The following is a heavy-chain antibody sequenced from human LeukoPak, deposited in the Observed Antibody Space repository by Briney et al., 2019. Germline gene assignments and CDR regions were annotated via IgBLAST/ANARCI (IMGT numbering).Heavy chain of an antibody. CDR1: GYTFTSYG. V-gene: IGHV1-18*01. D-gene: IGHD2-15*01. Sequence: ASVKVSCKASGYTFTSYGISWVRQAPGQGLEWMGWISAYNDNTNYAQKLQGRVTMTTDTSTSTAYMELRSLRSDDTAVYYCARDSHCSGGSCYGGERFDPWGQGTLVTVSS. CDR3: ARDSHCSGGSCYGGERFDP. J-gene: IGHJ5*02. CDR2: ISAYNDNT.